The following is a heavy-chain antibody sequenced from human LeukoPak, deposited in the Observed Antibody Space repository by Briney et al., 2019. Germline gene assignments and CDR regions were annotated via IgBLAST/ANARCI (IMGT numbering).Heavy chain of an antibody. D-gene: IGHD4-17*01. V-gene: IGHV3-21*04. CDR2: ISSSSGYI. Sequence: GGSLRLSCAASGFTFSSYSMNWARQAPGKGLEWVSSISSSSGYIYYADSVKGRFTISRDNAKNSLYLQMNSLRAEDTAVYYCARGYGDYPGDYWGQGTLVTVSS. CDR1: GFTFSSYS. CDR3: ARGYGDYPGDY. J-gene: IGHJ4*02.